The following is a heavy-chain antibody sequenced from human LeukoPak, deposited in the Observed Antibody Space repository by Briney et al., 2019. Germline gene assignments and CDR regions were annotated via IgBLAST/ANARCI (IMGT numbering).Heavy chain of an antibody. J-gene: IGHJ5*02. CDR3: GRDPLKRGDDCLVASS. CDR1: GFTFGSFW. Sequence: GGSLRLSCAVSGFTFGSFWMHWVRQAPGKGLVWVSRINDDGSSTSYADSVRGRFTISRDNAKNTLYLRMNSLRAEDTAVYYCGRDPLKRGDDCLVASSWGQGTPVTVSS. V-gene: IGHV3-74*01. CDR2: INDDGSST. D-gene: IGHD2-21*02.